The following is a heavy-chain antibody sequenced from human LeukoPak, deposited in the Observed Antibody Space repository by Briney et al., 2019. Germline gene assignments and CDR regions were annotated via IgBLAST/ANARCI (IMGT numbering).Heavy chain of an antibody. CDR3: AKGGMGYSGSYYVGY. D-gene: IGHD1-26*01. CDR1: GFTFSSYA. J-gene: IGHJ4*02. V-gene: IGHV3-23*01. Sequence: PGGSLRLSCAASGFTFSSYAMSWVRQAPGKGLEWVSAISGSGGSTYYADSVKGRFTISRDNSKNTLYLQMNSLRAEDTAVYYCAKGGMGYSGSYYVGYWGQGTLVTVAS. CDR2: ISGSGGST.